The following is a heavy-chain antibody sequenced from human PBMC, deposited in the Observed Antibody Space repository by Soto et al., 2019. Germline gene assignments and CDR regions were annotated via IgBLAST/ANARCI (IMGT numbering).Heavy chain of an antibody. Sequence: ASVKVSCKASGYTFTGYYMHWVRQAPGQGLEWMGGINPNSGGTNYAQKFQGRVTITRDTSISTAYMELSRLRSDDTAVYYCARVRILYYYDSRDYGMDVWGQGTTVTVSS. J-gene: IGHJ6*02. CDR3: ARVRILYYYDSRDYGMDV. CDR1: GYTFTGYY. V-gene: IGHV1-2*02. D-gene: IGHD3-22*01. CDR2: INPNSGGT.